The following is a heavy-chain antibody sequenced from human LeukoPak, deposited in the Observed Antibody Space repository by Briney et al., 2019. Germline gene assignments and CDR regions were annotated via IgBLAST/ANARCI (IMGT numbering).Heavy chain of an antibody. CDR1: GYTFTGYY. D-gene: IGHD7-27*01. V-gene: IGHV1-2*02. J-gene: IGHJ3*02. Sequence: GASVRVSCKASGYTFTGYYMHWVRQAPGQGLEWMGWINPNSGRTNYAQKFQGRVTMTRDTSISTAYMELSRLRSDDTAVYYCARDGDAGAFDIWGQGTMVTVSS. CDR2: INPNSGRT. CDR3: ARDGDAGAFDI.